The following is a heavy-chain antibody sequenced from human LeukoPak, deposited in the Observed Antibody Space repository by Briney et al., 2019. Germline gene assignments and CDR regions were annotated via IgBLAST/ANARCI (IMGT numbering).Heavy chain of an antibody. Sequence: PGGSLRLSCAASGFTFSTYTMYWVRQAPGKGLEYVSAISSNGESTYYANSVKGRFTISRDNSKNSLYLQMGSPRADDMAVYYCAKNPKAVTISGVPSQGYWGQGTLVTVSS. D-gene: IGHD3-3*01. CDR1: GFTFSTYT. CDR3: AKNPKAVTISGVPSQGY. V-gene: IGHV3-64*01. J-gene: IGHJ4*02. CDR2: ISSNGEST.